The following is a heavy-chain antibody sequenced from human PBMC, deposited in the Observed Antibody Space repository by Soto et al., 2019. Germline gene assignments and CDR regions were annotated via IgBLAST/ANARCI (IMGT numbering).Heavy chain of an antibody. CDR2: ISYDGSNK. CDR1: GFTFSSYA. CDR3: ARVGWEVGATKGAFDI. D-gene: IGHD1-26*01. J-gene: IGHJ3*02. V-gene: IGHV3-30-3*01. Sequence: PGGSLRLSCAACGFTFSSYAMHWVRQAPGKGLEWVAVISYDGSNKYYADSVKGRFTISRDNSKNTLYLQMNSLRAEDTAVYYCARVGWEVGATKGAFDIWGQGTMVTVSS.